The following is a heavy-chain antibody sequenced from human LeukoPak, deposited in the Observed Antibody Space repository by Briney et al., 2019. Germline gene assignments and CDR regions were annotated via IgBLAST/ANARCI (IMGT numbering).Heavy chain of an antibody. CDR2: IIPILGIA. V-gene: IGHV1-69*04. CDR3: ARTPSGMDV. J-gene: IGHJ6*02. Sequence: SVKVSCKASGGTFSSYAISWVRQAPGQGLEWMGRIIPILGIANYAQEFQGRVTITADKSTSTAYVELSSLRSEDTAVYYCARTPSGMDVWGQGTTVTVSS. CDR1: GGTFSSYA.